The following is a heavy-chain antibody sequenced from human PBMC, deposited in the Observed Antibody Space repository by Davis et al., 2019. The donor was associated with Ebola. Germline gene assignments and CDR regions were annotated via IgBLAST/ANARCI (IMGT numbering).Heavy chain of an antibody. Sequence: ASVKVSCKASGYDFTSHYMNWVRQAPGQGLEWMGVINPSGGSTDYAQKFQGRVTMTRDTSTTTVYMELSSLTSDDTAVYYCARSGEQQLYFDYWGQGTLVTVSS. J-gene: IGHJ4*02. CDR3: ARSGEQQLYFDY. V-gene: IGHV1-46*01. D-gene: IGHD6-13*01. CDR2: INPSGGST. CDR1: GYDFTSHY.